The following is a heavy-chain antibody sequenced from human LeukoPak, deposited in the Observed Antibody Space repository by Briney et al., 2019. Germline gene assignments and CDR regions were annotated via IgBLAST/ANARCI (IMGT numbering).Heavy chain of an antibody. CDR1: GGSISSSSYY. CDR2: IYYSGST. Sequence: SETLSLTCTVSGGSISSSSYYWGWIHQPPGKGLEWIGSIYYSGSTYYNPSLKSRVTISVDTSKNQFSLKLSSVTAADTAVYYCARQDSPYCGGDCYRAFDYWGQGTLVTVSS. D-gene: IGHD2-21*01. CDR3: ARQDSPYCGGDCYRAFDY. V-gene: IGHV4-39*01. J-gene: IGHJ4*02.